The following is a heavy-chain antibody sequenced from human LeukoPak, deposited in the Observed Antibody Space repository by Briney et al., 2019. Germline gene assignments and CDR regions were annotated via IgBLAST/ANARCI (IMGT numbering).Heavy chain of an antibody. CDR3: AKDLPFEGSIDY. Sequence: GGSLRLSCAASGFTFSSYAMHWVRQAPGKGLEWVAVISYDGSNKYYADSVKGRFTISRDNSKNTLYLQMNSLRAEDTAVYYCAKDLPFEGSIDYWGQGTLVTVSS. CDR2: ISYDGSNK. J-gene: IGHJ4*02. CDR1: GFTFSSYA. V-gene: IGHV3-30-3*01. D-gene: IGHD3-10*01.